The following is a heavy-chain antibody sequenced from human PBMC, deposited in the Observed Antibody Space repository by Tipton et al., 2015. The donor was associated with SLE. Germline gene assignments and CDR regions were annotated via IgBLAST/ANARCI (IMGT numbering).Heavy chain of an antibody. J-gene: IGHJ4*02. V-gene: IGHV4-31*03. D-gene: IGHD3-22*01. CDR1: GGSISSDDYY. CDR2: IYYSGTT. CDR3: ARGTGGHSYDPGYLDC. Sequence: TLSLTCTVSGGSISSDDYYWTWIRQHPGKGLEWIGYIYYSGTTYYIPSLKSRVTMSVDTSKNQFSLKLSSVTAADTAVYYCARGTGGHSYDPGYLDCWGQGTLVTVSS.